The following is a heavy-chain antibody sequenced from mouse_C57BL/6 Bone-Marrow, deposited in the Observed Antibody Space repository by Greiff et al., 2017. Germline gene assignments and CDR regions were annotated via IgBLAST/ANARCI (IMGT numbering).Heavy chain of an antibody. Sequence: VMLVESGPGLVAPSQSLSITCTVSGFSLTSYAISWVRQPPGKGLEWLGVIWTGGGTNYNSALKSRLSISKDNSKSQVFLKMNSLQTDDTARYYCARYFIYDYDWYFDVWGTGTTVTVSS. J-gene: IGHJ1*03. CDR3: ARYFIYDYDWYFDV. V-gene: IGHV2-9-1*01. D-gene: IGHD2-4*01. CDR2: IWTGGGT. CDR1: GFSLTSYA.